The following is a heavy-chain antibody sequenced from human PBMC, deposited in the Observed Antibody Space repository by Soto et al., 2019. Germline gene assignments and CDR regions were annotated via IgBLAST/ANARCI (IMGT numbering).Heavy chain of an antibody. D-gene: IGHD1-26*01. V-gene: IGHV1-69*01. J-gene: IGHJ4*02. CDR3: ARDGGRHSGGIDY. Sequence: QVQLVQSGAEVKKPGSSVKVSCKASGGTFSSYSINWVRQAPGQGLEWMGEIIPIFGTANYAQKSQGRVTITANESTSTAYMELSSLRSEDTALYYCARDGGRHSGGIDYWGQGTLVTVSS. CDR1: GGTFSSYS. CDR2: IIPIFGTA.